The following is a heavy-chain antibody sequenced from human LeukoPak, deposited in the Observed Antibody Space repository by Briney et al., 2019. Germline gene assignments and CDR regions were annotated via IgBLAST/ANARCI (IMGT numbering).Heavy chain of an antibody. CDR1: GGSISSYY. CDR3: ARSVGATMVYDY. V-gene: IGHV4-59*01. Sequence: PSGTLSLTCTVSGGSISSYYWSWIRQPPGKGLEWIGYIYYSGSTNYNPSLKSRVTISVDTSKNQFSLELSSVTAADTAVYYCARSVGATMVYDYWGQGTLVTVSS. CDR2: IYYSGST. J-gene: IGHJ4*02. D-gene: IGHD1-26*01.